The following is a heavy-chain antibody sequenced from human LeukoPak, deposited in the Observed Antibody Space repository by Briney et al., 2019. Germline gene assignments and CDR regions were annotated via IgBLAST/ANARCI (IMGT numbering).Heavy chain of an antibody. V-gene: IGHV1-18*01. D-gene: IGHD3-22*01. Sequence: ASVKVSCKASGYTFTSHGISWVRQAPGQGLEWMGWIGAYNGNTNYAQKLQGRVTITTDTSTSTAYMELRSLRSDDTAVYYCARGGSSGFGSPFAPWGQGTLVTVSS. CDR3: ARGGSSGFGSPFAP. J-gene: IGHJ5*02. CDR2: IGAYNGNT. CDR1: GYTFTSHG.